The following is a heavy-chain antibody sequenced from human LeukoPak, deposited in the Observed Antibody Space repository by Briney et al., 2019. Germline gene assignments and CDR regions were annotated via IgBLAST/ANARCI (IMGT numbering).Heavy chain of an antibody. Sequence: SETLSLTCTVSGGSISSGSYYLSWIRQPAGKGLEWIGRIYTSGSTYYNPSLKSRVTISVDTSKNQFSLKLSSLTAADTAVYYCARDRGRGYYGSGSHLFDYWGQGTLVTVSS. CDR3: ARDRGRGYYGSGSHLFDY. CDR2: IYTSGST. CDR1: GGSISSGSYY. J-gene: IGHJ4*02. V-gene: IGHV4-61*02. D-gene: IGHD3-10*01.